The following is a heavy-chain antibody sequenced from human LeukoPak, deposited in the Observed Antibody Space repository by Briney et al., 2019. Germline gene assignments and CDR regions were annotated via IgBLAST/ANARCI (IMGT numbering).Heavy chain of an antibody. Sequence: GGSLRLSCTASGFTFSGSGMNWVRQAPGKGLEWVAFIRFDGSTQYYADSVKGRFTVSRDNSKNTLYLQMNSLRDEDTAVYYCATETRGSYSEYWGQGTLLTVSS. V-gene: IGHV3-30*02. CDR1: GFTFSGSG. CDR2: IRFDGSTQ. D-gene: IGHD1-26*01. J-gene: IGHJ4*02. CDR3: ATETRGSYSEY.